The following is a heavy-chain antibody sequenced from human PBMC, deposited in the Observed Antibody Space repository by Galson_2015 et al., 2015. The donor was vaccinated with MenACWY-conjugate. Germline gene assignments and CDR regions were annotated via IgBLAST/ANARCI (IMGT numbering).Heavy chain of an antibody. CDR2: INWNGGST. CDR1: GFTFDDYG. Sequence: SLRLSCAASGFTFDDYGMSWVRHAPGKGLEWVSGINWNGGSTGYADSVKGRFTISRDNAKNSLYLQMNSLRAEDTALFYCARVSEGDEDFDYWGQGTLVTVSS. CDR3: ARVSEGDEDFDY. J-gene: IGHJ4*02. V-gene: IGHV3-20*04.